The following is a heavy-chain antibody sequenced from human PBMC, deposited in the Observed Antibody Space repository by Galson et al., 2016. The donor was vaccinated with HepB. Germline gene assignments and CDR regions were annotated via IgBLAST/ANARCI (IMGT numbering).Heavy chain of an antibody. J-gene: IGHJ4*02. Sequence: SLRLSCAGSGFNFDDHVMHWVRQGPGKRLQWVSLISWVGHTTYYEDSVKGRFTVSRDNTNNSLYLQMTNLRPEDTSFYYCAKAPLSLIRPFDFWGQGTLVTVSS. V-gene: IGHV3-43*01. D-gene: IGHD3-16*01. CDR1: GFNFDDHV. CDR2: ISWVGHTT. CDR3: AKAPLSLIRPFDF.